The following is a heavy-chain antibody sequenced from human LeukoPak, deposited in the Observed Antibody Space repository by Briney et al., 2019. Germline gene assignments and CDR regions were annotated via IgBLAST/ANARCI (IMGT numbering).Heavy chain of an antibody. D-gene: IGHD3-9*01. CDR1: GFSFTDYP. J-gene: IGHJ4*02. V-gene: IGHV3-48*02. CDR2: IHTTAEGAKYA. Sequence: GGSLRLSCATSGFSFTDYPMNWVRQAPGRGLEGISNIHTTAEGAKYAYYADSVKGRVTISRDDGKNTLCLHMNSLRDDDTAVYYCATDQRYAFDYWGQGILVTVSS. CDR3: ATDQRYAFDY.